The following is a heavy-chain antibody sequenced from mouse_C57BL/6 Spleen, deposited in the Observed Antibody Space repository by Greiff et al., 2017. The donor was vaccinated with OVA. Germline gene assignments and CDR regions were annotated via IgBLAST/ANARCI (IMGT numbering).Heavy chain of an antibody. CDR3: ARKYYGSSPYAMDY. CDR2: SNPNNGGT. V-gene: IGHV1-26*01. D-gene: IGHD1-1*01. J-gene: IGHJ4*01. Sequence: EVQLQQSGPELVKPGASVKISCKASGYTFTDYYMNWVKQSHGKSLEWIGDSNPNNGGTSYNQKFKGKATLTVDKSSSTAYMELRSLTSEDSAVYYCARKYYGSSPYAMDYWGQGTSVTVSS. CDR1: GYTFTDYY.